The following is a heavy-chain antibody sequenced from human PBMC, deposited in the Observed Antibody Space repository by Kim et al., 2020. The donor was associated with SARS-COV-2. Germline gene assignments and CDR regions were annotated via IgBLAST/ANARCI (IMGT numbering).Heavy chain of an antibody. D-gene: IGHD3-3*01. CDR3: ASGNNPDFWSGWLDY. CDR1: GFTFSSYG. Sequence: GGSLRLSCAASGFTFSSYGMHWVRQAPGKGLEWVAVIWYDGSNKYYADSVKGRFTISRDNSKNTLYLQMNSLRAEDTAVYYCASGNNPDFWSGWLDYWGQGTLVTVSS. J-gene: IGHJ4*02. CDR2: IWYDGSNK. V-gene: IGHV3-33*01.